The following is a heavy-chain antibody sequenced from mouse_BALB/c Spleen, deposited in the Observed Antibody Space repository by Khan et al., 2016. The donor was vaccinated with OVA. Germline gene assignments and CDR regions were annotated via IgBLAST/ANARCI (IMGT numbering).Heavy chain of an antibody. CDR3: ARMKPYWYFDL. Sequence: QIQLVQSGPELKKPGETVKISCKASGYTFTNYGMNWVKQAPGKGLKWMGWINTYTGESTYADDFKGRFAFSLETSASTAYLQINNLKNEDTAKYFCARMKPYWYFDLWGAGTTVTVSS. CDR2: INTYTGES. J-gene: IGHJ1*01. CDR1: GYTFTNYG. V-gene: IGHV9-3-1*01.